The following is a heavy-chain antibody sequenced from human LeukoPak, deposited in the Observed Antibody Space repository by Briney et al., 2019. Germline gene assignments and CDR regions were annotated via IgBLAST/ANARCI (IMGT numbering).Heavy chain of an antibody. CDR2: MNLDGSEK. V-gene: IGHV3-7*01. D-gene: IGHD3-3*02. J-gene: IGHJ4*02. CDR1: GLTFSSYG. CDR3: ARDARVVLDY. Sequence: GGSLRLSCTASGLTFSSYGMSWVRQAPGKGLEWVADMNLDGSEKYYVNSVKGRFTISRDSAKNSLFLQMNSLRAEDTAVYYCARDARVVLDYWGLGTLVTVSS.